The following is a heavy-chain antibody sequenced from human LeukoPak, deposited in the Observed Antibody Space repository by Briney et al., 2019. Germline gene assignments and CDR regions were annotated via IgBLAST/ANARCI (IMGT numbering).Heavy chain of an antibody. V-gene: IGHV3-23*01. CDR3: AKSLRNSAKYCSGGSCYPDY. J-gene: IGHJ4*02. Sequence: GGSLRLSCAASGFTFSFYAMSWVRQAPGKGLEWVSTISGSGSDTSYADSVRGRFTISGDNSKNTLYLQMNSLRAEDTAVYYCAKSLRNSAKYCSGGSCYPDYWGQGTLVTVSS. CDR1: GFTFSFYA. CDR2: ISGSGSDT. D-gene: IGHD2-15*01.